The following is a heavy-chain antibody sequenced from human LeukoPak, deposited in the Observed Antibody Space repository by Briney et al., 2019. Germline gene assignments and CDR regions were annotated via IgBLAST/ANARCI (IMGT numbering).Heavy chain of an antibody. CDR3: ARATFQDSSAYSDYYFDL. J-gene: IGHJ4*02. Sequence: ASVNVSCKASGYPFTTYYIHWVRQAPGQGLEWMGIINPSGCSRNYAQKFQGRVTMTRDMSTSTVYLELSSLRSEDTATYYCARATFQDSSAYSDYYFDLWGQGALVTVSS. CDR1: GYPFTTYY. D-gene: IGHD3-22*01. V-gene: IGHV1-46*01. CDR2: INPSGCSR.